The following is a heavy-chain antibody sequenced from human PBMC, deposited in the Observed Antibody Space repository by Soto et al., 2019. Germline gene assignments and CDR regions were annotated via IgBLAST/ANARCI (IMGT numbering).Heavy chain of an antibody. CDR3: ARDPSLGDYVVYYYGMDV. Sequence: QVQLVQSGAEVKKPGSSVKVSCKASGGTFSSYAISWVRQAPGQGLEWMGGIIPIFGTANYAQKFQGRVTITADESTSTAYMELSSLRSEDTAVYYCARDPSLGDYVVYYYGMDVWGQGTTVTVSS. CDR1: GGTFSSYA. CDR2: IIPIFGTA. J-gene: IGHJ6*02. D-gene: IGHD4-17*01. V-gene: IGHV1-69*12.